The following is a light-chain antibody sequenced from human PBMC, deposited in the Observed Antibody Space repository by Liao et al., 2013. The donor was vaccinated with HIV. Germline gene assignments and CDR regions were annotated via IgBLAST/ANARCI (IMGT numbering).Light chain of an antibody. V-gene: IGLV3-1*01. J-gene: IGLJ2*01. CDR2: QDS. Sequence: SYEMIQPPSVSVSPGETASISCSGEKLGDKYACWYQQKPGQSPVLVIYQDSKRPSGIPERFSGSNSGNTATLTISRVEAGDEADYYCQVWDRSSDEGVFGGGTKVTVL. CDR1: KLGDKY. CDR3: QVWDRSSDEGV.